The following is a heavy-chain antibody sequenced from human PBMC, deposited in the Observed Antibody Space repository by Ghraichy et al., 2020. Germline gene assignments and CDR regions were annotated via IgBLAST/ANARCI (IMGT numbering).Heavy chain of an antibody. Sequence: ASVKVSCKASRYTFTSQYMHWVRQAPGQGLEWMGVIDPSDGSATYAQKFQGRVTMTRDTSTSTVHMELTSLRSEDTAVYYCARPRSMYNEKFYYGMDVWGQGTTVTVSS. J-gene: IGHJ6*02. CDR1: RYTFTSQY. CDR3: ARPRSMYNEKFYYGMDV. D-gene: IGHD1-1*01. CDR2: IDPSDGSA. V-gene: IGHV1-46*01.